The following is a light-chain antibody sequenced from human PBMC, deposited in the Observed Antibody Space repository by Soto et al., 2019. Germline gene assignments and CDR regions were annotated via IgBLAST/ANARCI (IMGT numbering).Light chain of an antibody. CDR3: QQRSDWPIT. V-gene: IGKV3-11*01. J-gene: IGKJ5*01. CDR1: QSVSSY. Sequence: EIVLTQSPATLSLSPGERATLSCRASQSVSSYLVWYQQKPGQAPRLLIYDASNRATGIPARFSGSGSGTDFTLTISSLDPEDFAVYYRQQRSDWPITFGQGTRLEIK. CDR2: DAS.